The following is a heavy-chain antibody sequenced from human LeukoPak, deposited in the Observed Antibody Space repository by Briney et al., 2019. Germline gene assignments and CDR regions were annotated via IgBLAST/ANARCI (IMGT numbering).Heavy chain of an antibody. CDR3: ARDYFGSGSFDY. CDR1: GFTFSTYI. V-gene: IGHV3-48*04. Sequence: GVLRLSCAASGFTFSTYIMNWFRQAPGKGLEWIPYISISSSTIYYADSVKGRFTISRDNAKNSLYLQMNSLRAEDTAVYYCARDYFGSGSFDYWGQGTLVTVSS. D-gene: IGHD3-10*01. CDR2: ISISSSTI. J-gene: IGHJ4*02.